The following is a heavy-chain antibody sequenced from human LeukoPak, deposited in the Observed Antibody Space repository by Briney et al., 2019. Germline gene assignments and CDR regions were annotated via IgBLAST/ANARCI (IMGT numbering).Heavy chain of an antibody. CDR2: ISGSGGST. V-gene: IGHV3-23*01. D-gene: IGHD5-18*01. CDR3: AKLQLGYYYMDV. CDR1: GFTFSSYG. Sequence: GGTLRLSCAASGFTFSSYGMSWVRQAPGKGLEWVSAISGSGGSTYYADSVKGRFTISRDNSKNTLYLQMNSLRAEDTAVYYCAKLQLGYYYMDVWGKGTTVTISS. J-gene: IGHJ6*03.